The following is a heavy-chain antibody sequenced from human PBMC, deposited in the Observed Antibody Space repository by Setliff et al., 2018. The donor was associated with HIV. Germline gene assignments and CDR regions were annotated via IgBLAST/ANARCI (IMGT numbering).Heavy chain of an antibody. CDR1: GDSVSSRKYY. Sequence: SETLSLTCSVSGDSVSSRKYYRGWIRQSPGKGLEWIGSVYFNGITHDNPSLKSRVTTSVDTSKNQFFLHLSSVTAADTAIYYCVTVVQDDLGVALFDYWGQGALVTVSS. J-gene: IGHJ4*02. CDR3: VTVVQDDLGVALFDY. V-gene: IGHV4-39*01. CDR2: VYFNGIT. D-gene: IGHD3-3*01.